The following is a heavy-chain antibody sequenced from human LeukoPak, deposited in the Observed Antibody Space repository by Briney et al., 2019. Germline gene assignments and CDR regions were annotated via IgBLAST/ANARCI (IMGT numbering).Heavy chain of an antibody. D-gene: IGHD4-17*01. CDR1: GGSISSYY. Sequence: SETLSLTCTVSGGSISSYYWSWIRQPPGKGLEWIGYIYHSGSTNYNPSLKSRVTISVDTSKNQFSLKLSSVTAADTAVYYCARRLRHGDYDYYYYGMDVWGQGTTVTVSS. V-gene: IGHV4-59*01. CDR3: ARRLRHGDYDYYYYGMDV. CDR2: IYHSGST. J-gene: IGHJ6*02.